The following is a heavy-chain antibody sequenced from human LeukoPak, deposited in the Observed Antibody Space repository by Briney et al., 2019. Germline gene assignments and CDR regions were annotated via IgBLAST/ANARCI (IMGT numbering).Heavy chain of an antibody. CDR3: ARSDGLNYYFDY. CDR2: IYPGDSDT. D-gene: IGHD2-21*02. CDR1: GYTFTGDW. J-gene: IGHJ4*02. Sequence: RGESLKISCKGSGYTFTGDWIGWVRQMPGKGLEWLGIIYPGDSDTRYSPSFQGQVTISADKSDNTAYLQWSSLKASDTAMYYCARSDGLNYYFDYWGQGTLVTVSS. V-gene: IGHV5-51*01.